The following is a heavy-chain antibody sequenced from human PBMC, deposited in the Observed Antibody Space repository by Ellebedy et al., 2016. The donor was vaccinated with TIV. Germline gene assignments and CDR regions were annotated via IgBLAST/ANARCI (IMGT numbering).Heavy chain of an antibody. Sequence: MPSETLSLTCTVSGYSINSGNYWVWIRQPPGKGLEWIGSLYHSGSTYYNPSLKSRVAISVDTSKNQFSLKLSSVTAADTAMYYCAGKGWLANWGQGTLVTVSS. CDR2: LYHSGST. D-gene: IGHD6-19*01. V-gene: IGHV4-38-2*02. CDR1: GYSINSGNY. CDR3: AGKGWLAN. J-gene: IGHJ4*02.